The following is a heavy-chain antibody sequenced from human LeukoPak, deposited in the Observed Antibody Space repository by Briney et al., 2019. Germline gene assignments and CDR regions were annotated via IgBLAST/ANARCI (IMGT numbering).Heavy chain of an antibody. CDR3: VNGDGDYFDY. CDR2: ISSSSSYI. D-gene: IGHD4-17*01. Sequence: PGGSLRLSCAAYGFTFSSYSMNLVRQAPGKGLEWVSSISSSSSYIYYADSVKGRFTIPRDNAKNSLYLQMNSLRAEDTAVYYCVNGDGDYFDYWGQGTLVTVSS. J-gene: IGHJ4*02. V-gene: IGHV3-21*01. CDR1: GFTFSSYS.